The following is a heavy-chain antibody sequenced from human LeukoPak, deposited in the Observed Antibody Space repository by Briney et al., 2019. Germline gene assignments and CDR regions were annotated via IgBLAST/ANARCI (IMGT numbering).Heavy chain of an antibody. D-gene: IGHD1-26*01. CDR2: VSSSGSTI. V-gene: IGHV3-11*01. Sequence: GGSLRLSCAASGFTFSDYYMSWIRQAPGKGLEWVSYVSSSGSTIYYADSVKGRFTISRDNAKNSLYLQMNSLRAEDTAVYYCARDRYSGSCDYWGQGTLVTVSS. CDR3: ARDRYSGSCDY. J-gene: IGHJ4*02. CDR1: GFTFSDYY.